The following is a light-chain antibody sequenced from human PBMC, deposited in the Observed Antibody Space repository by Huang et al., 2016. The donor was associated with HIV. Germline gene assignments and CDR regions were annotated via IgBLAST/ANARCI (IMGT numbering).Light chain of an antibody. CDR2: GAS. CDR1: QDIGHY. J-gene: IGKJ5*01. CDR3: QQVNSYPIT. V-gene: IGKV1-9*01. Sequence: IQLTQSPSSLSASVGDRVIITCRASQDIGHYLAWYQQKPGKAPKVLIYGASTLQSGVPSRFGGDQSGTFFTLTINSLQPEDFATYYCQQVNSYPITFGQGTRLDIK.